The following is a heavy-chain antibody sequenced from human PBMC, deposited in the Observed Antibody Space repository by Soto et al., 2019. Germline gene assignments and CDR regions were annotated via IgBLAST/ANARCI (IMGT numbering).Heavy chain of an antibody. CDR2: ISYSGRT. D-gene: IGHD4-17*01. CDR3: ARRRASDYGGNHHPYYFDR. J-gene: IGHJ4*02. V-gene: IGHV4-39*01. CDR1: GASIITDNYF. Sequence: PSETLSLTCTVSGASIITDNYFWVWIRQSPRRGLELIGCISYSGRTYDSPSLQSRVTISIDVSKNQFSLKLTSVTTADTAVYYCARRRASDYGGNHHPYYFDRWGQGALVTVSS.